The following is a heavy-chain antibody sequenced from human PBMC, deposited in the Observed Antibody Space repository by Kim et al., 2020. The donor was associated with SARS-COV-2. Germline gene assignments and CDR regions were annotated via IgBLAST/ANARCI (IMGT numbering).Heavy chain of an antibody. CDR3: ARERFRLGSRTYYYYGMDV. V-gene: IGHV4-34*01. J-gene: IGHJ6*02. D-gene: IGHD1-26*01. Sequence: SGVTISVDTSKNQFSLKLSSVTAADTAVYYCARERFRLGSRTYYYYGMDVWGQGTTVTVSS.